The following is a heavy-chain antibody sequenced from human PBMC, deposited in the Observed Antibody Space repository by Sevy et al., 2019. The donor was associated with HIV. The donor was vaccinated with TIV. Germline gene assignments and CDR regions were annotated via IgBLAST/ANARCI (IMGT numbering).Heavy chain of an antibody. CDR3: ARDRRVYDSSFGRADF. D-gene: IGHD3-22*01. J-gene: IGHJ4*02. CDR1: GYTFTSYG. V-gene: IGHV1-18*01. Sequence: ASVKVSCRASGYTFTSYGISWVRQAPGKGLEWLGWISGYDGKTNYAQKVQGRVTMNTGTLTTTAYMELRGLRIDDTVVYYCARDRRVYDSSFGRADFWAQGTLVTVSS. CDR2: ISGYDGKT.